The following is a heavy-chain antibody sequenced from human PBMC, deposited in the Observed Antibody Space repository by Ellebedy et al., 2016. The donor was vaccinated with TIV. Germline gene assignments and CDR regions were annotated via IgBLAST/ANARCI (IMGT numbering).Heavy chain of an antibody. J-gene: IGHJ4*02. V-gene: IGHV3-21*01. CDR2: ISGSSSYI. D-gene: IGHD1-26*01. CDR3: ARDVGPSGGTWFFDY. CDR1: GFTFSNYN. Sequence: GESLKISCAASGFTFSNYNMNWVRQAPGKGLEWVSSISGSSSYIYYADSVEGRFTISRDNAKNSLYLQMNSLRAEDTADYYCARDVGPSGGTWFFDYWGQGTLVTISS.